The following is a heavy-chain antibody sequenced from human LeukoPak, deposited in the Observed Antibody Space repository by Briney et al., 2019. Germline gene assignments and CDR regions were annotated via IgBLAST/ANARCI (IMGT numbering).Heavy chain of an antibody. J-gene: IGHJ4*02. CDR3: ARDSMAFDF. CDR2: ISGSGDTE. V-gene: IGHV3-48*03. D-gene: IGHD2/OR15-2a*01. Sequence: GGSLRLSCAAAGFTFSNYEMHWVRQAPGKGLEWLSYISGSGDTEYYADSVKGRFTISRDNGENSLYLQMNSLRAEDTCVYYCARDSMAFDFWGQGTLVTVSS. CDR1: GFTFSNYE.